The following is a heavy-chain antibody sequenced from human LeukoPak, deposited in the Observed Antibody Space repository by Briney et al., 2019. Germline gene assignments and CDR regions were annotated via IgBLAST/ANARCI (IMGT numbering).Heavy chain of an antibody. Sequence: PGGSLRLSCAASGFTFSSYAMSWVRQAPAKGLEWVSSISTSGGSTYYADSVKGRFTISRDNSKSTLLLQMNSLRAEDTAVYYCAKATTASPRNFDYWGQGTLVTVSS. J-gene: IGHJ4*02. V-gene: IGHV3-23*01. CDR3: AKATTASPRNFDY. CDR2: ISTSGGST. D-gene: IGHD2-21*02. CDR1: GFTFSSYA.